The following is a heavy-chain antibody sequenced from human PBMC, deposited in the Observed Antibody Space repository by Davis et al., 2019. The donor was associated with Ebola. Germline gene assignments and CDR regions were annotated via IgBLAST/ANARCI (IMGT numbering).Heavy chain of an antibody. V-gene: IGHV5-10-1*04. CDR1: GYSFTNYW. J-gene: IGHJ4*02. D-gene: IGHD1-26*01. Sequence: GESLKISCKASGYSFTNYWITWVRQMPGKGLEWMGRIDPSDSYTNYSPSFRGQVTISADKSISTAYLQWSALKASDTAIYYCARREGINYFDSWGQGTLVTVSS. CDR3: ARREGINYFDS. CDR2: IDPSDSYT.